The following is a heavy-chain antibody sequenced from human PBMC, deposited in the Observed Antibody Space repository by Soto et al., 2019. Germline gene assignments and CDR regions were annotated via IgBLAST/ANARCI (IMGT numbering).Heavy chain of an antibody. D-gene: IGHD3-22*01. J-gene: IGHJ4*02. V-gene: IGHV1-46*01. CDR2: INPSGGST. CDR1: GYTFTSYY. Sequence: GASVKVSCKASGYTFTSYYMHWVRQAPGRGLEWMGIINPSGGSTSYAQKFQGRVTMTRDTSTSTVYMELSSLRSEDTAVYYCARGLKYYDSSGYCPDFRGKGTLVTVSS. CDR3: ARGLKYYDSSGYCPDF.